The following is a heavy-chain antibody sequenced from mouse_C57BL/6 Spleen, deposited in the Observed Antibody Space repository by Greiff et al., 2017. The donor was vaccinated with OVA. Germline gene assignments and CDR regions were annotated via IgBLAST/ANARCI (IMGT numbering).Heavy chain of an antibody. J-gene: IGHJ3*01. CDR1: GYTFTDYN. D-gene: IGHD2-4*01. V-gene: IGHV1-22*01. CDR2: INPNNGGT. CDR3: ASTYYDYGWFAY. Sequence: EVQLQQSGPELVKPGASVKMSCKASGYTFTDYNMHWVKQSHGKSLEWIGYINPNNGGTSSNQKFKGKATLTVNKSARTAYMELSSLTSEDSAVYYCASTYYDYGWFAYWGQGTLVTVSA.